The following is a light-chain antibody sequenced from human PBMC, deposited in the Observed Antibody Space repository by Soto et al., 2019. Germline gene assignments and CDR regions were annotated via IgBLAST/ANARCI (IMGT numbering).Light chain of an antibody. Sequence: DIQMTQSPSSLSASVGDRVTITCRASQSISSYLNSYQQKPRKAPTLLIYDASTLQSGVPSTFSGSRSGTDFTLTISSRQPEDFATYYCQQSYSTPQTFGQGTKVEIK. J-gene: IGKJ1*01. CDR2: DAS. V-gene: IGKV1-39*01. CDR3: QQSYSTPQT. CDR1: QSISSY.